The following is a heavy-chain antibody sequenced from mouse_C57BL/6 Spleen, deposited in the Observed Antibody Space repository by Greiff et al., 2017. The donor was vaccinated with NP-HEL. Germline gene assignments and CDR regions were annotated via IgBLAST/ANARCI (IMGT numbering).Heavy chain of an antibody. V-gene: IGHV3-6*01. CDR3: ARVDFYYGYDGGFAY. CDR1: GYSITSGYY. CDR2: ISYDGSN. Sequence: ESGPGLVKPSQSLSLTCSVTGYSITSGYYWNWIRQFPGNKLEWMGYISYDGSNNYNPSLKNRISITRDTSKNQFFLKLNSVTTEDTATYYCARVDFYYGYDGGFAYWGQGTLVTVSA. J-gene: IGHJ3*01. D-gene: IGHD2-2*01.